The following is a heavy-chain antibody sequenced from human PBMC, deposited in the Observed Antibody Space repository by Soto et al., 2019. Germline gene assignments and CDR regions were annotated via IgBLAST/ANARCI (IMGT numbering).Heavy chain of an antibody. CDR2: ISDTGAST. D-gene: IGHD6-19*01. Sequence: PWGSLRLSCAASGFTFKESAINFFRHSPWKWLEWVASISDTGASTWYAESVRGRLSISRDNSKNTLYLQMNSLRGEDTAVYYCAKGRGSGWAWYFDNWGQGTLVTVSS. V-gene: IGHV3-23*01. J-gene: IGHJ4*02. CDR3: AKGRGSGWAWYFDN. CDR1: GFTFKESA.